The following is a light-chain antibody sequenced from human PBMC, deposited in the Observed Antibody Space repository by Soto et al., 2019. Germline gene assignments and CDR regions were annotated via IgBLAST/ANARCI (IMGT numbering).Light chain of an antibody. Sequence: QSALTQPASLSGSPGQSITISCTGTSTDIGSYIFVSWYQQHPGKAPKLMIFDVSYRPSGISDRFSGSKSGNTASLTISGLQPEDEADYYCSSYGASSTLFGGGTQLT. CDR1: STDIGSYIF. CDR3: SSYGASSTL. V-gene: IGLV2-14*03. CDR2: DVS. J-gene: IGLJ2*01.